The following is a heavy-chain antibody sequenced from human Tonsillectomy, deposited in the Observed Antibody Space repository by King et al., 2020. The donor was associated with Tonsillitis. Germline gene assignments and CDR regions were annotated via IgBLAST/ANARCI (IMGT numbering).Heavy chain of an antibody. CDR2: ISSSSSYI. D-gene: IGHD5-12*01. Sequence: EVQLVESGGGLVKPGGSLRLSCAASGFTFSSYSMNWVRQAPGKGLEWVSSISSSSSYIYYADSVKGRFTITSDNAKNSLYLRLNSLRAEETAVYYCARGGLVATMGPADAFDIWGQGTMVTVSS. V-gene: IGHV3-21*01. CDR3: ARGGLVATMGPADAFDI. J-gene: IGHJ3*02. CDR1: GFTFSSYS.